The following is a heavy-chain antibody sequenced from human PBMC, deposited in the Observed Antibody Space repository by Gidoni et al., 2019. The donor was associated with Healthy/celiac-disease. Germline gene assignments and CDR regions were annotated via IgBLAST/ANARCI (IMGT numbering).Heavy chain of an antibody. V-gene: IGHV1-46*01. J-gene: IGHJ3*02. CDR1: GSTFTSYY. CDR2: INPSGGST. Sequence: QVQLVQSGAEVKKPGASVKVSCKASGSTFTSYYMHWVRQAPGQGLEWMGIINPSGGSTSYAQKFQGRVTMTRDTSTSTVYMELSSLRSEDTAVYYCARRDSDLTAFDIWGQGTMVTVSS. D-gene: IGHD3-3*01. CDR3: ARRDSDLTAFDI.